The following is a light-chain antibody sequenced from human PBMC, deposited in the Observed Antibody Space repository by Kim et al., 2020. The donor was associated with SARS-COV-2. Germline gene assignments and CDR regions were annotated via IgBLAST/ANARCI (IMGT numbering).Light chain of an antibody. Sequence: SASVGDRVTIPCQASDDIRNHLSWFQQRPGEAPKVLIQGAVDLQTGVPSRFSATGFGTDFTLTITNLQPEDLATYFCQQYFDDVTFGQGTKVDIK. V-gene: IGKV1-33*01. CDR2: GAV. CDR1: DDIRNH. J-gene: IGKJ1*01. CDR3: QQYFDDVT.